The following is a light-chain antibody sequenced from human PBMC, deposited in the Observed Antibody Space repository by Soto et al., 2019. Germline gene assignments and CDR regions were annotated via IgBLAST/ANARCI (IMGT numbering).Light chain of an antibody. CDR2: ENN. CDR3: QSYDSSLSDVV. V-gene: IGLV1-47*01. CDR1: TSNIGSSS. J-gene: IGLJ2*01. Sequence: QSVLRQPPSASGTPGQSVTISCSGSTSNIGSSSVYWYQQLPGTAPKVFIYENNRRPSGVPDRFSGSKSGTSASLAISGLRSEDEADYYCQSYDSSLSDVVFGGGTKLTVL.